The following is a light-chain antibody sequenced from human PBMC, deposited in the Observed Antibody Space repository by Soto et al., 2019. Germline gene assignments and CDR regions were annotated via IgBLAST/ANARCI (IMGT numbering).Light chain of an antibody. CDR3: SSHTSSTTWV. CDR2: DVG. CDR1: NSDVGAYSY. V-gene: IGLV2-14*03. Sequence: QSALTQPASVSGSPGQSITISCTGTNSDVGAYSYVSWYQQYPGKAPKLLIYDVGARPSGISDRFSGSKSGNTASLTISGLQAEDEADYYCSSHTSSTTWVFGGGTKLTVL. J-gene: IGLJ3*02.